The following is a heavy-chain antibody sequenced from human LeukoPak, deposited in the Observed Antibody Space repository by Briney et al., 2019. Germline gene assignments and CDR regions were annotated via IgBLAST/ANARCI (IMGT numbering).Heavy chain of an antibody. V-gene: IGHV3-23*01. CDR2: ISGSGGST. CDR1: GFTFSSYA. CDR3: ASGIGQLRYFDWLSYGMDV. D-gene: IGHD3-9*01. J-gene: IGHJ6*02. Sequence: QPGGSLRLSCAASGFTFSSYAMSWVRQAPGKGLEWVSAISGSGGSTYYADSVKGRFTISRDNSKNTLYLQMNSLRAEDTAVYYCASGIGQLRYFDWLSYGMDVWGQGTTVTVSS.